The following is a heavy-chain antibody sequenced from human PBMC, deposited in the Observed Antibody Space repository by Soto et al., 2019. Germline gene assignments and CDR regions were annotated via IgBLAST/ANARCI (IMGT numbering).Heavy chain of an antibody. J-gene: IGHJ4*02. CDR1: GYSFTIYC. V-gene: IGHV5-51*01. CDR2: IYPGDSDT. D-gene: IGHD5-18*01. Sequence: GESVKISCKGSGYSFTIYCIGWVLQMPWKGLEWMGIIYPGDSDTRYSPSFQGQVTISADKSTSTAYLQWSSLKASDTAMYYCARDRAHSYGYAEIDYWGQGTLVAVSS. CDR3: ARDRAHSYGYAEIDY.